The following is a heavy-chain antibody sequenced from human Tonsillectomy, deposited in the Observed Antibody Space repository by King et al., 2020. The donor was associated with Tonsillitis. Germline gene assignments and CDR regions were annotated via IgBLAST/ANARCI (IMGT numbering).Heavy chain of an antibody. CDR3: ARLRLRVSTRGGHYYMDV. CDR1: VGSISSSSYY. Sequence: QLQESGPGLVKPSETLSLTCTVSVGSISSSSYYWGWIRQPPGKGLEWIGSTSYSGNTYYNPSLNSRVTISVDTSKNQFSLKLSSVTAADTAVFYCARLRLRVSTRGGHYYMDVWGKGTTVTVSS. CDR2: TSYSGNT. D-gene: IGHD3-10*01. V-gene: IGHV4-39*01. J-gene: IGHJ6*03.